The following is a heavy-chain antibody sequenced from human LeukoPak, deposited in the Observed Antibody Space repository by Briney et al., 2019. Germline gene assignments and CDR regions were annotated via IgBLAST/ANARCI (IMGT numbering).Heavy chain of an antibody. D-gene: IGHD3-10*01. Sequence: GGSLRLSCAASGFPFSSHWLSWFRQSPGKGLEWVAHINQDGSEKYYVDSVKGRFTISRDNSKNTLYLQMNSLRAEDTAVYYCARVYYYGSGKPGYYFDYWGQGTLVTVSS. CDR2: INQDGSEK. CDR1: GFPFSSHW. V-gene: IGHV3-7*01. CDR3: ARVYYYGSGKPGYYFDY. J-gene: IGHJ4*02.